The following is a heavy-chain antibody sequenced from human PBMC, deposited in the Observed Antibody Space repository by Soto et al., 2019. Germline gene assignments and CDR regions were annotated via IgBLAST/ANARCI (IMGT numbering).Heavy chain of an antibody. CDR2: IYSGGNT. D-gene: IGHD5-12*01. Sequence: LRLSCAASGFTVSTNYMNWVRQAPGKGLEWVSVIYSGGNTYYADCVKGRFTISRDNSKNTLYLQMNSLRAGDTAVYYCASLGYSDSSFAFDFWGQGTMVTVSS. J-gene: IGHJ3*01. CDR1: GFTVSTNY. V-gene: IGHV3-53*01. CDR3: ASLGYSDSSFAFDF.